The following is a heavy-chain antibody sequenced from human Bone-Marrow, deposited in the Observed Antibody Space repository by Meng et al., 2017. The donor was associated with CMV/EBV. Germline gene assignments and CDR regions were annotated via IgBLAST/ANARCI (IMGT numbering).Heavy chain of an antibody. CDR3: ARDWRVRGYYYGMDV. CDR1: GGTFSSYA. Sequence: SVKVSCKASGGTFSSYAISWVRQAPGQGLEWMGGIIPILGIANYAQKFQGRVTITADKSTSTAYMELSSLRSEDTAVYYCARDWRVRGYYYGMDVWGQGTTVTGSS. J-gene: IGHJ6*01. V-gene: IGHV1-69*10. CDR2: IIPILGIA. D-gene: IGHD3-3*01.